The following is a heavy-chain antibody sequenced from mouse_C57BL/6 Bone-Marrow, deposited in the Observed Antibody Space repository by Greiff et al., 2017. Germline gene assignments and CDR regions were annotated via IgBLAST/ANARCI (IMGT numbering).Heavy chain of an antibody. CDR1: GYTFTSYW. J-gene: IGHJ2*01. CDR3: ATPPYGYDD. CDR2: IDPSDSYT. D-gene: IGHD2-2*01. V-gene: IGHV1-59*01. Sequence: QVQLQQSGAELVRPGTSVKLSCKASGYTFTSYWMHWVKQRPGQGLEWIGVIDPSDSYTNYNQKFKGKATLTVDTSSSTAYMQLSSLTSEDSAVYYCATPPYGYDDWGQGTTLTVSS.